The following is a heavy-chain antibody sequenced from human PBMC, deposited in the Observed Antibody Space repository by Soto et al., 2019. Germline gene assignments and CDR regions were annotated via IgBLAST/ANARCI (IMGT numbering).Heavy chain of an antibody. D-gene: IGHD6-13*01. V-gene: IGHV3-13*01. J-gene: IGHJ6*04. CDR3: ERQKTIAGYYYGMDV. CDR1: GFTFSSYD. CDR2: IGTAGDT. Sequence: GGSLRLSCAASGFTFSSYDMHWVRQATGKGLEWVSAIGTAGDTYYPGSVKGRFTISRENAKNPLYLKINSLRAEDTAVYYCERQKTIAGYYYGMDVGGKGTTVTVSP.